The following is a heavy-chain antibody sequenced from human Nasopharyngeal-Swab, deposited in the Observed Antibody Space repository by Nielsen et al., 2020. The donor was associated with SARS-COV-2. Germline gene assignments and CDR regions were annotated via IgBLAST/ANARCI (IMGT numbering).Heavy chain of an antibody. D-gene: IGHD5-24*01. CDR2: INSDGSST. J-gene: IGHJ6*02. Sequence: VRQAPGKGLVWVSRINSDGSSTSYADSVKGRFTTSRDNAKNTLYLQMNSLRAEDTAVYYCTRGANGYNFGYYYYGMDVWGQGTTVTVSS. V-gene: IGHV3-74*01. CDR3: TRGANGYNFGYYYYGMDV.